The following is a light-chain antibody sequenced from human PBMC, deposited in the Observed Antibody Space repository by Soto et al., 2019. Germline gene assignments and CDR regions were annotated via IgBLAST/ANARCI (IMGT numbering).Light chain of an antibody. CDR3: GTWDTSLSAGV. V-gene: IGLV1-51*01. CDR2: DDN. J-gene: IGLJ3*02. CDR1: SSNIATNY. Sequence: QYVLTQPPSVSAAPGQRVTISCSGSSSNIATNYVSWYQHLPGAAPRLLICDDNKRPSGIPDRFSGSKYGTSATLDITGLQTGDEADYYCGTWDTSLSAGVFGGGTKLTVL.